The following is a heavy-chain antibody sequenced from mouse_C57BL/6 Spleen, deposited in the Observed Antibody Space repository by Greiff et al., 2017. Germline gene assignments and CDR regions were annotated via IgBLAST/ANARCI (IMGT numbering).Heavy chain of an antibody. D-gene: IGHD1-1*01. CDR2: IRNKANNHAT. J-gene: IGHJ1*03. V-gene: IGHV6-6*01. Sequence: EVKLEESGGGLVQPGGSMKLSCAASGFTFSDAWMDWVRQSPEKGLAWVAEIRNKANNHATYYAESVIGRFTISRDDSKSSVYMQMNSLRAEDTGIYYCTGHYYGSSLAHCYFDVWGTGTTVTVSS. CDR1: GFTFSDAW. CDR3: TGHYYGSSLAHCYFDV.